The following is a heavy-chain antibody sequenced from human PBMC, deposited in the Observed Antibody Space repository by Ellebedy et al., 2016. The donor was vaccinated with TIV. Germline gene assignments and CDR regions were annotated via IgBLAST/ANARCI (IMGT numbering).Heavy chain of an antibody. CDR3: VRDLTNPLKGDY. J-gene: IGHJ4*02. V-gene: IGHV1-2*02. CDR2: INPNSGGT. CDR1: GYTFTDYY. Sequence: AASVKVSCKASGYTFTDYYIHWVRQAPGQGLEWMAWINPNSGGTNYAQKFQGRVTVTRDTSTSTAFLELSSLTSDDTAVYYCVRDLTNPLKGDYWGQGTLVTVSS. D-gene: IGHD1-14*01.